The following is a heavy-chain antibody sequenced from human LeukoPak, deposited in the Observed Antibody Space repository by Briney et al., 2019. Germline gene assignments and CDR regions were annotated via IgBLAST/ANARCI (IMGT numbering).Heavy chain of an antibody. Sequence: ASVKVSCKVSGYTLTELSMHWVRQAPGKGLEWMGGFDPEDGETIYAQKFQGRGTMTEDTSTDTAYMELSSLRSEDTAVYYCAATQRYFDWLSHFDYWGQGTLVTVSS. V-gene: IGHV1-24*01. J-gene: IGHJ4*02. CDR1: GYTLTELS. CDR2: FDPEDGET. CDR3: AATQRYFDWLSHFDY. D-gene: IGHD3-9*01.